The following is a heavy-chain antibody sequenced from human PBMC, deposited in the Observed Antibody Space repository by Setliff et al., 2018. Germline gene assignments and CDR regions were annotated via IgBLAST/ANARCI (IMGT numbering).Heavy chain of an antibody. CDR2: FAPEVGEI. J-gene: IGHJ4*02. CDR3: ARYGAKLAIEE. V-gene: IGHV1-24*01. CDR1: GYSLKDSS. Sequence: AASVKVSCKVSGYSLKDSSMHWVRQVPGKGLEWMGGFAPEVGEIIYAQKFQGRVTMTADTSTDTAYMQVSGLRSEDTAVYFCARYGAKLAIEEWGQGTLVTVSS. D-gene: IGHD4-17*01.